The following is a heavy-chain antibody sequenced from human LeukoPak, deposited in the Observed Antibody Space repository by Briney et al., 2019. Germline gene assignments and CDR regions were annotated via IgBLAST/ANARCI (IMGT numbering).Heavy chain of an antibody. CDR3: AEPSPAFQD. CDR2: IYYSGST. Sequence: SETLSLTCTVSGGSISSSPYYWGWIRQPPGKGLEWIGSIYYSGSTSYNASLKGRVTISVDTSKNQFSLRLSSLTAADTAAYYCAEPSPAFQDWGQGTLVTVSS. J-gene: IGHJ4*02. D-gene: IGHD1-14*01. V-gene: IGHV4-39*01. CDR1: GGSISSSPYY.